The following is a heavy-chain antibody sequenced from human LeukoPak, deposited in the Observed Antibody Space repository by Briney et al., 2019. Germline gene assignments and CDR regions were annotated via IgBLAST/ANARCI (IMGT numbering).Heavy chain of an antibody. D-gene: IGHD3-10*02. CDR3: AKGQTSWTHYVGDFDY. CDR1: GFTFSSYA. J-gene: IGHJ4*02. CDR2: ISGSGGST. V-gene: IGHV3-23*01. Sequence: GGSLRLSCAASGFTFSSYAMTWVRQAPGKGLEWVSAISGSGGSTYYADSVKGRFAISRDNSKNTLYLQMSSLRAEDTALYYCAKGQTSWTHYVGDFDYWGQGTLVSVSS.